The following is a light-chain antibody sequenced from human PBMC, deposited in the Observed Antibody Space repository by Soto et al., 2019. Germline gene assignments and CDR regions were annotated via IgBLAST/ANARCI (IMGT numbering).Light chain of an antibody. J-gene: IGLJ1*01. CDR1: TGAVTSAYY. CDR3: LLYYGGAYV. CDR2: SIN. Sequence: QAVVTQEPSLTVSPGGTVTLTCASSTGAVTSAYYPNWFQQKPGQAPRALIYSINNKHSWTPARFSGSLLGGKAALTLSGVQPEDEAEYYCLLYYGGAYVLGTGTKVT. V-gene: IGLV7-43*01.